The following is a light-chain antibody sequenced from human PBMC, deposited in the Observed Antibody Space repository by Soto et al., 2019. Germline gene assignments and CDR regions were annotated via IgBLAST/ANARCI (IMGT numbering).Light chain of an antibody. Sequence: DIVMTQSPLSLPVTPGEPASISCRSSQSLLHSNGYNYLDWYLQKPGQSPQLLIYLGSNRASGVSDRFSGSGSGTDFTLKISRVEAEDVGVYYFMQALQTPFTFGPGTKVDIK. CDR3: MQALQTPFT. V-gene: IGKV2-28*01. CDR1: QSLLHSNGYNY. J-gene: IGKJ3*01. CDR2: LGS.